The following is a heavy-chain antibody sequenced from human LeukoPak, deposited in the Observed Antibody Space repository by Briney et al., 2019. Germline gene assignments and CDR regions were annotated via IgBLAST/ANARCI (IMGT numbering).Heavy chain of an antibody. D-gene: IGHD2-15*01. J-gene: IGHJ4*02. CDR3: ARLLAGCPGGRCRAHFDY. CDR1: GDSINSNY. CDR2: IYYGGST. V-gene: IGHV4-59*01. Sequence: PSETLSLTCSVSGDSINSNYWSWMRQPPGKGLEWIGYIYYGGSTNYNPSLKSRVSMSVDTSKNQFSLNLSSVTAADTAVYHCARLLAGCPGGRCRAHFDYWGREPWSPSPQ.